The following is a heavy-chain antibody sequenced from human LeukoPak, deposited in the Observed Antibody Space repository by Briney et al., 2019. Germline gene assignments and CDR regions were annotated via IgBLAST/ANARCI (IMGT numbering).Heavy chain of an antibody. Sequence: ASVKVSCKASGYTFTGYYMHWVRQAPGQGLEWLGGIIPIFGTANYAQKFQGRVTITADESTSTAYMELSSLRSEDTAVYYCARANLPYHSSSPLFDYWGQGTLVTVSS. D-gene: IGHD6-6*01. CDR1: GYTFTGYY. CDR2: IIPIFGTA. V-gene: IGHV1-69*13. J-gene: IGHJ4*02. CDR3: ARANLPYHSSSPLFDY.